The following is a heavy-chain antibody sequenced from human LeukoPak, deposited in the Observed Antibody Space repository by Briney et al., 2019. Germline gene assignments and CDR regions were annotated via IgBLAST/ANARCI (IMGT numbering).Heavy chain of an antibody. CDR2: ISANGGRT. V-gene: IGHV3-23*01. CDR3: ARDRGSNDPIDY. Sequence: PGGSLRLSCAASGFTFSTYAMGWVRQAPGKGLEWVSGISANGGRTYYADSVKGRFTISRDNSKNTLYLQMDSLGAEDTAVYYCARDRGSNDPIDYWGQGTLVTVSS. CDR1: GFTFSTYA. D-gene: IGHD2-15*01. J-gene: IGHJ4*02.